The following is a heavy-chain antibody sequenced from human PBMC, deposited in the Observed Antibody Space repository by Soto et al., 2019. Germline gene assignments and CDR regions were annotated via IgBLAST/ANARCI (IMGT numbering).Heavy chain of an antibody. Sequence: QMRLVQSGAEVKERGSSVKISCKTSGGTFNTYALTWVRQAPGQGLEWIGGIIPIFGIKNVAQRFQGRVTINADESLTTAYMEMTSLRSDDTAVYYCAKEAGDHWGQGTLVTVSS. CDR2: IIPIFGIK. CDR1: GGTFNTYA. D-gene: IGHD3-10*01. V-gene: IGHV1-69*01. J-gene: IGHJ4*02. CDR3: AKEAGDH.